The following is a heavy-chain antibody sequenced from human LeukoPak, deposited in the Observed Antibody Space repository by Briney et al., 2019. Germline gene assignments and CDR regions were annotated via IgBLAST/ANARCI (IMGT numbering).Heavy chain of an antibody. Sequence: GGSLRLSCAASGFTFSTYWMNWVRQAPGKGLEWVSYIGSSGGAIYYADSVKGRFTISRDNAKNSLYLQMNSLRAEDTAVYYCARVGYDWNPFDYWGQGTLVTVSS. CDR2: IGSSGGAI. V-gene: IGHV3-48*04. CDR3: ARVGYDWNPFDY. CDR1: GFTFSTYW. D-gene: IGHD1-20*01. J-gene: IGHJ4*02.